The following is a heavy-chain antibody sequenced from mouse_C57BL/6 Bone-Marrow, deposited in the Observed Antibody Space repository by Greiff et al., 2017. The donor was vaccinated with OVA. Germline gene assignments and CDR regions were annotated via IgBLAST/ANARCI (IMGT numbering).Heavy chain of an antibody. Sequence: EVMLVESGGGLVQPGGSLTLSCAASGFTFSDYGMAWVRQAPRKGPEGVAFFSNLAYSIYNADTVTGRFTISRENAKNTLYLEMSSLRSEDTPMYYCARRGYGNDYYAMDYWGQGTSVTVSS. CDR2: FSNLAYSI. D-gene: IGHD2-1*01. V-gene: IGHV5-15*01. J-gene: IGHJ4*01. CDR3: ARRGYGNDYYAMDY. CDR1: GFTFSDYG.